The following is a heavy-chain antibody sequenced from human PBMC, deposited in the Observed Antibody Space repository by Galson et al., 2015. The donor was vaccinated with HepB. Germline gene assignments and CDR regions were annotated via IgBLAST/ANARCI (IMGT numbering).Heavy chain of an antibody. Sequence: SLRLSCAASGFTFSSYGMHWVRQAPGKGLEWVAVISYDGSNKYYADSVKGRFTISRDNSKNTLYLQMNSLRVEDTALYFCASVRAVNDYWGQGTLVTVSS. CDR1: GFTFSSYG. J-gene: IGHJ4*02. CDR3: ASVRAVNDY. D-gene: IGHD3-10*01. CDR2: ISYDGSNK. V-gene: IGHV3-30*03.